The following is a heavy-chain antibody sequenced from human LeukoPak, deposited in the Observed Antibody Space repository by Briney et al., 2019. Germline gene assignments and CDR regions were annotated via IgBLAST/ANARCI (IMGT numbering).Heavy chain of an antibody. CDR2: ISGSGGST. D-gene: IGHD2-2*01. J-gene: IGHJ4*02. Sequence: GGSLRLSCAASGFTFSSYAMGWVRQAPGKGLEWVSAISGSGGSTYYADSVKGRFTISRDNSKNTLYLQMNSLRAEDTAVYYCAKDPIVVVPAAHRDDYWGQGTLVTVSS. V-gene: IGHV3-23*01. CDR1: GFTFSSYA. CDR3: AKDPIVVVPAAHRDDY.